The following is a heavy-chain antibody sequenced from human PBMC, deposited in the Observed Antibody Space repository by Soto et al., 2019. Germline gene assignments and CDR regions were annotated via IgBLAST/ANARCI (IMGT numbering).Heavy chain of an antibody. J-gene: IGHJ4*02. CDR2: TTAILGTR. CDR1: GDTLSHYG. D-gene: IGHD5-18*01. CDR3: AAGDSSDTGDH. V-gene: IGHV1-69*13. Sequence: ASVKVSCKASGDTLSHYGVSWVRQVSGKGLEWMGGTTAILGTRDYAQKFQGRMTITSDESTTTSYMELNSLTSDDTAVYYCAAGDSSDTGDHWGQGTLVTVSS.